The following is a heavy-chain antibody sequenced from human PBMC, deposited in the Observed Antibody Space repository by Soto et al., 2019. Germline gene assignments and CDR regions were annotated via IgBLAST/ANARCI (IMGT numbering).Heavy chain of an antibody. CDR1: GGTFSSYA. CDR3: ARRLYSSSLAGAAVTFDY. CDR2: IIPIFGTA. V-gene: IGHV1-69*13. D-gene: IGHD6-6*01. J-gene: IGHJ4*02. Sequence: SVKVSCKASGGTFSSYAISWVRQARGQGREWMGGIIPIFGTANYAQKFQGRVTITADESTSTAYMELSSLRSEDTAVYYCARRLYSSSLAGAAVTFDYWGQGTLVTVSS.